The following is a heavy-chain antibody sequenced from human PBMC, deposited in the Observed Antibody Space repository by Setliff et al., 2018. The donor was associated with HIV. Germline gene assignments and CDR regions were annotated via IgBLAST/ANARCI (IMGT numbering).Heavy chain of an antibody. V-gene: IGHV4-34*01. CDR3: AKCSGRFGVVTWFDS. Sequence: PSETLSLTCAVYGGSFSDDYWSWIRQPPGRGMEWIGEIDHSGRSNYDPSLKSRVLMAIDASKSQISLNLTSISAANTAVYYCAKCSGRFGVVTWFDSWGHGMLVTVPQ. CDR2: IDHSGRS. J-gene: IGHJ5*01. CDR1: GGSFSDDY. D-gene: IGHD3-10*02.